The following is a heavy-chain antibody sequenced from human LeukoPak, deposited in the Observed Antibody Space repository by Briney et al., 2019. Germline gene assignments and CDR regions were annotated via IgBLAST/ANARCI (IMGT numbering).Heavy chain of an antibody. CDR2: ISGSGGST. J-gene: IGHJ3*02. CDR3: ARDPGGHSSDDAFDI. CDR1: GFTFSSYA. D-gene: IGHD3-22*01. Sequence: GGSLRLSCAASGFTFSSYAMSWVRQAPGKGLEWVSAISGSGGSTYYADSVKGRFTISRDNAKNSLYLQMNSLRAEDTAVYYCARDPGGHSSDDAFDIWGQGTMVTVSS. V-gene: IGHV3-23*01.